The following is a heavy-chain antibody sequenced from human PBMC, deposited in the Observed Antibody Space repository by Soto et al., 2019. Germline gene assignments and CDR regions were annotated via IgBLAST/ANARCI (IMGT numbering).Heavy chain of an antibody. D-gene: IGHD3-3*01. CDR3: ARDLLAIMGFGVGLYYYYGMDV. Sequence: QVQLVESGGGVVQPGRSLRLSCAASGFTFSSYGMHWVRQAPGKGLEWVAVISYDGSNKYYADSVKGRFTISRDNSKNTLYLQMNSLRAEDTAVYYCARDLLAIMGFGVGLYYYYGMDVWGQGTTVTVSS. CDR2: ISYDGSNK. J-gene: IGHJ6*02. V-gene: IGHV3-30*03. CDR1: GFTFSSYG.